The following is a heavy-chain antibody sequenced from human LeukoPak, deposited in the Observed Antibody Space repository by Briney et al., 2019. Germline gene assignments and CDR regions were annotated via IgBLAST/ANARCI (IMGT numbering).Heavy chain of an antibody. J-gene: IGHJ4*02. Sequence: GGTLRLSCAASGFTFSSYGMSWVRQAPGKGLEWVSAISGSGGSTYYADSVKGRFTISRDNAKNSLYLQMNSLRAEDTAVYYCARDRLTGYYRYFDYWGQGTLITVSS. D-gene: IGHD3-9*01. V-gene: IGHV3-23*01. CDR1: GFTFSSYG. CDR3: ARDRLTGYYRYFDY. CDR2: ISGSGGST.